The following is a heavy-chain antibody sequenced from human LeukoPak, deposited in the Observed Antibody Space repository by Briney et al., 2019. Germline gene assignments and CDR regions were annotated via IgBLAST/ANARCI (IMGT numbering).Heavy chain of an antibody. CDR1: GFTFSDYW. V-gene: IGHV3-7*01. CDR3: TRDRSRAEDV. J-gene: IGHJ4*02. D-gene: IGHD1-14*01. Sequence: GGSLRLSCVASGFTFSDYWMSWVRQAPGKGLECVANIRQDGSDKYYVDSVKGRFTISRDNANNLLYLQMNSLRGEDTAVYYCTRDRSRAEDVWGQGTLVTVSS. CDR2: IRQDGSDK.